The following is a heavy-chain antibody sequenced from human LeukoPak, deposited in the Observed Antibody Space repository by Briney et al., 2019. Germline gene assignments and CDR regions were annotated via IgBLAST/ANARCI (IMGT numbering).Heavy chain of an antibody. CDR2: ISYSGST. J-gene: IGHJ4*02. CDR3: ARYIRDDQNLSPLDY. CDR1: GDSISPYY. D-gene: IGHD5-24*01. Sequence: SETLSLTCTVSGDSISPYYWSWIRQPPGKELEWMGCISYSGSTRYNPSLKSRVSMSVDTSKNPFSLRLTSVTAADTAVYYFARYIRDDQNLSPLDYWGQGTLVTVSS. V-gene: IGHV4-59*01.